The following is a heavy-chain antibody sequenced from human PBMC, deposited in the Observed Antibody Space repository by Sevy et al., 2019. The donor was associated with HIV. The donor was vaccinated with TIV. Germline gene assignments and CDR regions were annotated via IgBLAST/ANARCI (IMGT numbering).Heavy chain of an antibody. Sequence: GGSLRLSCAASGFTFSSYAMSWVRQAPGKGLEWVSAIGGSGGSTNYADSVKGRFTISRDNSKNTLYLQMNSLRAEDKAVYYCAKDPVGIAAMDVWGQGTTVTVSS. CDR1: GFTFSSYA. V-gene: IGHV3-23*01. D-gene: IGHD6-13*01. CDR3: AKDPVGIAAMDV. J-gene: IGHJ6*02. CDR2: IGGSGGST.